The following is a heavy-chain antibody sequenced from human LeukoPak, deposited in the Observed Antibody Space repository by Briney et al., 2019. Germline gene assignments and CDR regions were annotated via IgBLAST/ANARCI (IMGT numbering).Heavy chain of an antibody. CDR3: ARDSRRWGYYYGMDV. CDR2: IWYDGSNK. J-gene: IGHJ6*02. CDR1: GFTFSSYA. D-gene: IGHD4-23*01. Sequence: PGGSLRLSCAASGFTFSSYAMHWARQAPGKGLEWVAVIWYDGSNKYYADSVKGRFTISRDNSKNTLYLQMNSLRAEDTAVYYCARDSRRWGYYYGMDVWGQGTTVTVSS. V-gene: IGHV3-33*08.